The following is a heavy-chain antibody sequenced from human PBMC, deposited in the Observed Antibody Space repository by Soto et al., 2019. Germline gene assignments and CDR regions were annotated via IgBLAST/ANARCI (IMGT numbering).Heavy chain of an antibody. V-gene: IGHV1-18*01. CDR1: GCPFTSFG. D-gene: IGHD3-22*01. J-gene: IGHJ5*02. CDR2: ISAYNGNT. Sequence: ASVKVSCKASGCPFTSFGISWVRQAPGQGLEWMGWISAYNGNTNYAQKLQGRVTMTTDTSTSTAYMELRSLRSDDTAVYYCARVKGSGYHNWFDPWGQGTLVT. CDR3: ARVKGSGYHNWFDP.